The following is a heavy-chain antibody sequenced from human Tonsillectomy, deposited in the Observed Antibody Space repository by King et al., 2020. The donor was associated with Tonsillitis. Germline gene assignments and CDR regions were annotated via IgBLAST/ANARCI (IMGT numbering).Heavy chain of an antibody. J-gene: IGHJ3*02. CDR1: GFTFSSYE. CDR3: AREDGDADAFDI. D-gene: IGHD5-24*01. Sequence: VQLVESGGGLVQPGGSLRLSCAASGFTFSSYEMNWVLQAPGKGLEWVSFISRSGRTIYYGDSVKGRFPISRDNAKNSLYLQMNTLRAEDTAIYYCAREDGDADAFDIWGQGTMVTVSS. CDR2: ISRSGRTI. V-gene: IGHV3-48*03.